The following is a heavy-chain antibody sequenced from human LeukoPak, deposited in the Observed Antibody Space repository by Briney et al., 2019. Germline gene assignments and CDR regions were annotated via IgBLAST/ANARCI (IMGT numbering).Heavy chain of an antibody. CDR3: ARTYYYGSGSHRFDP. V-gene: IGHV1-18*01. J-gene: IGHJ5*02. Sequence: ASVKVSCKASGYTFTSYGISWVRQAPGQGLEWMGWISAYNGNTNYAQKLQGRVTMTTDTSTSTAYMELRSLRSDDTAVYYCARTYYYGSGSHRFDPWGQGTLVTVSS. CDR2: ISAYNGNT. CDR1: GYTFTSYG. D-gene: IGHD3-10*01.